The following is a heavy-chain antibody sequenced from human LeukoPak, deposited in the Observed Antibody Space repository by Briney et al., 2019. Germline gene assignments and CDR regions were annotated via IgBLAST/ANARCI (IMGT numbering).Heavy chain of an antibody. CDR2: IKQDGSEK. CDR3: VRALGSSSADY. V-gene: IGHV3-7*01. D-gene: IGHD6-6*01. CDR1: GFTFTNYW. J-gene: IGHJ4*02. Sequence: PGGSLRLSCTASGFTFTNYWMSWVRQAPGKGLEWVANIKQDGSEKYYVDSVEGRFTISRDNAENSLSLQMNSLRGEDTAVYYCVRALGSSSADYWGQGTLVTVSS.